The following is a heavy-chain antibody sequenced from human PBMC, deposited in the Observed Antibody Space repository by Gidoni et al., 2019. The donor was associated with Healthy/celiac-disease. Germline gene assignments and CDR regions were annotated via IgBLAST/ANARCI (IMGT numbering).Heavy chain of an antibody. CDR2: IYPGDSDT. V-gene: IGHV5-51*01. J-gene: IGHJ4*02. CDR3: ARGYCRGGSCYSD. D-gene: IGHD2-15*01. Sequence: EVQLVQSGAAVKKPGESLKLSCKGSGYRFTSYWIGWVRQMPGKGLEWMGIIYPGDSDTRYSPSFQGQVTISADKSISTADLQWSSLKASDTAMYYCARGYCRGGSCYSDWGQGTLVTVSS. CDR1: GYRFTSYW.